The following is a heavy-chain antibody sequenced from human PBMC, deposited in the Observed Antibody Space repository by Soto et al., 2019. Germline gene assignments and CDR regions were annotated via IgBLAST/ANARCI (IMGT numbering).Heavy chain of an antibody. J-gene: IGHJ2*01. D-gene: IGHD6-13*01. V-gene: IGHV3-30*18. CDR3: AKVGDLRYSSRPYWYFDL. Sequence: QVQLVESGGGVVQPGRSLRLSCAASGFTFSSYGMHWVRQAPGKGLEWVAVISYDGSNKYYADSVKGRFTISRDNSKNTLYLQMNSLRAEDTAVYYFAKVGDLRYSSRPYWYFDLWGRGTLVTVSS. CDR1: GFTFSSYG. CDR2: ISYDGSNK.